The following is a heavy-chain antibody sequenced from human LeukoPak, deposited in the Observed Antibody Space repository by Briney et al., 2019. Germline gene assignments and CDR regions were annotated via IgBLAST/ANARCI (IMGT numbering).Heavy chain of an antibody. CDR1: GXXFXXXY. D-gene: IGHD6-13*01. CDR2: INHVGSA. J-gene: IGHJ4*02. V-gene: IGHV4-34*01. Sequence: KASETLSLTCAVYGXXFXXXYXXWXXXPPGXGLXXIXEINHVGSANYXPSLKSRVTISVDTSKSQFSLKLSSVTAADTAVYYXARVLRTCSWYADYWGRGTLVTVSS. CDR3: ARVLRTCSWYADY.